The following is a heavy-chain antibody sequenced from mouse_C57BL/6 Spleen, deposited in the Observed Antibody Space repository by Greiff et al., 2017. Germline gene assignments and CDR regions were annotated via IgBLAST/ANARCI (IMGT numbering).Heavy chain of an antibody. V-gene: IGHV1-53*01. Sequence: QVHVKQPGTELVKPGASVKLSCKASGYTFTSYWMHWVKQRPGQGLEWIGNINPSDGGTNYNEKFKSKATLTVDKSASTAYMQLSSLTSEDSAVYYCAREAYYYGSSYWFAYWGQGTLVTVSA. J-gene: IGHJ3*01. CDR3: AREAYYYGSSYWFAY. CDR2: INPSDGGT. D-gene: IGHD1-1*01. CDR1: GYTFTSYW.